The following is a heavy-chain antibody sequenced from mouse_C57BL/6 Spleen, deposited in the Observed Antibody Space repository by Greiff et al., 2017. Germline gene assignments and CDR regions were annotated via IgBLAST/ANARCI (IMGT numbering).Heavy chain of an antibody. V-gene: IGHV5-17*01. CDR1: GFTFSDYG. J-gene: IGHJ4*01. Sequence: EVKVVESGGGLVKPGGSLKLSCAASGFTFSDYGMHWVRQAPERGLEWVAYISSGSSTIYYADTVKGRFPISRDNAKNTLFLQMTSLRSEDTAMYYCARGDGYYDYAMDYWGQGTSVTVSS. CDR2: ISSGSSTI. D-gene: IGHD2-3*01. CDR3: ARGDGYYDYAMDY.